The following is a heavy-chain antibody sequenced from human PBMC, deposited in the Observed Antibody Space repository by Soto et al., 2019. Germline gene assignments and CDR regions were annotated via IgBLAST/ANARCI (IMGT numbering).Heavy chain of an antibody. Sequence: GGSRRLSCAASGFTFSSYAMTWVRQAPGKGLEWXSGVXXXGXSXXXAXXXXGRFTISRDKSTNTLYLHMNSLRAEDTAVYYCARGSAYSDYDLEYWGQGTLVTVSS. J-gene: IGHJ4*02. CDR2: VXXXGXSX. CDR1: GFTFSSYA. V-gene: IGHV3-23*01. D-gene: IGHD4-17*01. CDR3: ARGSAYSDYDLEY.